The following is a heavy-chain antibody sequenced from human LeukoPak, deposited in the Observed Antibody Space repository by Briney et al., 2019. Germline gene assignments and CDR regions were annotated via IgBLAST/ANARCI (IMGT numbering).Heavy chain of an antibody. CDR1: GFTVSSYA. Sequence: GGSLRLSCAASGFTVSSYAMSWVRQPPGKGLEWVSLISGNGGSTYYADSVKGRFTVSRDNSKNTLFLQMNSLRAEDTAVYYCAKALYGGHDYWGQGTLVTVSS. J-gene: IGHJ4*02. D-gene: IGHD4-23*01. CDR3: AKALYGGHDY. CDR2: ISGNGGST. V-gene: IGHV3-23*01.